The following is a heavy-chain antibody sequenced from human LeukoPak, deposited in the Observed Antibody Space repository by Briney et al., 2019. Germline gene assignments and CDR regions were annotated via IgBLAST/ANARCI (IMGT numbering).Heavy chain of an antibody. CDR2: ISYDGSNK. V-gene: IGHV3-30-3*01. J-gene: IGHJ4*02. CDR1: GFTFSSYA. Sequence: GGSLRLSCAASGFTFSSYAMHWVRQATGKGLEWVAVISYDGSNKYYADSVKGRFTISRDNSKNTLYLQMNSLRAEDTAVYYCVGYCTSTSCDAGYWGQGTLVTVSS. D-gene: IGHD2-2*01. CDR3: VGYCTSTSCDAGY.